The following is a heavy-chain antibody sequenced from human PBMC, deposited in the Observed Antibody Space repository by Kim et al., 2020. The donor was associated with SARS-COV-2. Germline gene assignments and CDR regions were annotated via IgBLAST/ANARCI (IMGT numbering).Heavy chain of an antibody. CDR1: GFTVSSNY. CDR2: IYSGGST. V-gene: IGHV3-66*02. J-gene: IGHJ6*02. CDR3: AREEKFQTTVVTQTNYYYYGMDV. D-gene: IGHD4-17*01. Sequence: GGSLRLSCAASGFTVSSNYMSWVRQAPGKGLEWVSVIYSGGSTYYADSVKGRFTISRDNSKNTLYLQMNSLRAEDTAVYYCAREEKFQTTVVTQTNYYYYGMDVWGQGTTGTVSS.